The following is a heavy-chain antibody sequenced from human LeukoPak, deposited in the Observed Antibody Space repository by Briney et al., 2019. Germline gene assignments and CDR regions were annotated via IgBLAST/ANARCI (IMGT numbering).Heavy chain of an antibody. CDR3: ARGAALAIDY. J-gene: IGHJ4*02. V-gene: IGHV4-61*02. CDR1: GVSVTSGSYY. D-gene: IGHD2-15*01. CDR2: ISTSGST. Sequence: KTSETLSLTCSVSGVSVTSGSYYWSWIRQPAGKGLEWIGRISTSGSTNYNPSLKSRVTMSLDTSKHQCSLKLNSLTAADTSVYYCARGAALAIDYWGQGALVTVSS.